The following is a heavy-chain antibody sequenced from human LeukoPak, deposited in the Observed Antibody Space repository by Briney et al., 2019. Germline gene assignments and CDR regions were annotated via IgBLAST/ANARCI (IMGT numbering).Heavy chain of an antibody. CDR3: ARDAGPFHAEYFQH. Sequence: ASVKVSCKASGYTFTSYGISWVRQAPGQGLEWMGWISAYNGNINYAQKLQGRVTMTTDTSTSTAYMELRSLRSDDTAVYYCARDAGPFHAEYFQHWGQGTLVTVSS. CDR2: ISAYNGNI. J-gene: IGHJ1*01. V-gene: IGHV1-18*01. CDR1: GYTFTSYG.